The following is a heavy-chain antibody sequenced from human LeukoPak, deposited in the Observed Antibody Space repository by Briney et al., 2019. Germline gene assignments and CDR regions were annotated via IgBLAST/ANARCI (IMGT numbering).Heavy chain of an antibody. CDR3: ARDRAGYSYGPFDY. D-gene: IGHD5-18*01. Sequence: GASVKVSCKASGYTFTSYGISWVRQAPGQGLEWMGWINAYNGNTNYAQKLQGRVTMTTDTSTSTAYMELRRLRSDDTAVYYCARDRAGYSYGPFDYWGQGTLVTVSS. J-gene: IGHJ4*02. CDR1: GYTFTSYG. V-gene: IGHV1-18*01. CDR2: INAYNGNT.